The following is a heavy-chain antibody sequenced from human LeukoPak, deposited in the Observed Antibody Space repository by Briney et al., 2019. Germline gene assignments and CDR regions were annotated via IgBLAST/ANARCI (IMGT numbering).Heavy chain of an antibody. Sequence: PGGSLRLSCAASGFTFSSYAMSWVRQAPGKGLEWVSAISGSGGSTYYADSVKGRFTISRDNSKNTLYLQMNSLRAEDTAVYYCAKGSRYCSGGSCYPADYWGQGPLVTVSS. D-gene: IGHD2-15*01. CDR1: GFTFSSYA. CDR2: ISGSGGST. J-gene: IGHJ4*02. V-gene: IGHV3-23*01. CDR3: AKGSRYCSGGSCYPADY.